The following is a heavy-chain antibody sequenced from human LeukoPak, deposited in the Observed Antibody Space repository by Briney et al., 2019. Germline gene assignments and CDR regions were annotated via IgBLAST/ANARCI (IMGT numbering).Heavy chain of an antibody. Sequence: ASVKVSCKASGYTFTSYGISWVRQAPGQGLEWMGWISAYNGNTNYAQKLQGRVTMTTDTSTSTAYMELRSLRSEDTAVYYCATKRECGGDCYTPDLDAFDIWGQGTMVTVSS. CDR3: ATKRECGGDCYTPDLDAFDI. V-gene: IGHV1-18*01. J-gene: IGHJ3*02. D-gene: IGHD2-21*02. CDR2: ISAYNGNT. CDR1: GYTFTSYG.